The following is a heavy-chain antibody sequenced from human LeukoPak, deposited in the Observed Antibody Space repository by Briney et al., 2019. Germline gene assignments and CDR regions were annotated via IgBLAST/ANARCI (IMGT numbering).Heavy chain of an antibody. CDR1: GYTFTSYY. J-gene: IGHJ4*02. V-gene: IGHV1-46*01. CDR3: ARDKQSYYDILTGIDY. Sequence: GASVKVSCKASGYTFTSYYMHWVRQAPGQGLEWMGIINPSGGSTSYAQKFQGRVTMTRDTSTSTVYMELRSLRSDDTAVYYCARDKQSYYDILTGIDYWGQGTLVTVSS. CDR2: INPSGGST. D-gene: IGHD3-9*01.